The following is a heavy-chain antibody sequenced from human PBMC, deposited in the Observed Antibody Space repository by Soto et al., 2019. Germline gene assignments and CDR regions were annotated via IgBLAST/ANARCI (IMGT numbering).Heavy chain of an antibody. CDR1: GFTFSSYG. CDR3: AREIVVARGASYFDY. Sequence: GGSLRLSCAASGFTFSSYGMHWVRQAPGKGLEWVANIRQDGSEKNYVDSVKGRFTISRDNAKNSLYLQMNSLRAEDTAVYYCAREIVVARGASYFDYWGPGTLVTVSS. CDR2: IRQDGSEK. D-gene: IGHD2-2*01. J-gene: IGHJ4*02. V-gene: IGHV3-7*04.